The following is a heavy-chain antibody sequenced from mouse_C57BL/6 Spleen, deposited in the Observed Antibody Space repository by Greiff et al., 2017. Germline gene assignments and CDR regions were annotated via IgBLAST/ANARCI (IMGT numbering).Heavy chain of an antibody. CDR2: ISSGSSTI. V-gene: IGHV5-17*01. CDR3: ERGRIYYSNLYAMDY. J-gene: IGHJ4*01. Sequence: EVQLMESGGGLVKPGGSLKLSCAASGFTFSDYGMHWVRQAPEQGLEWVAYISSGSSTIYYADTVKGRFTISRDNDKNSLFLQMTSLRPEDKDMYDCERGRIYYSNLYAMDYWGQGTSVTVSS. D-gene: IGHD2-5*01. CDR1: GFTFSDYG.